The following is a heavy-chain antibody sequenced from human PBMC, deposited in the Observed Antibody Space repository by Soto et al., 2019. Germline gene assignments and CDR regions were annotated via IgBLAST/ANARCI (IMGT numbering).Heavy chain of an antibody. J-gene: IGHJ4*02. CDR3: AKKRGGQWLEDY. V-gene: IGHV3-30*18. CDR1: GFTFSSYG. CDR2: ISYDGSNK. D-gene: IGHD6-19*01. Sequence: QVQLVESGGGVVQPGRSLRLSCAASGFTFSSYGMHWVRQAPGKGLEWVAVISYDGSNKYYADSVKGRLTISRDNSKNPLYLQMNSLRAEDTAVYYCAKKRGGQWLEDYWGQGTLVTVSS.